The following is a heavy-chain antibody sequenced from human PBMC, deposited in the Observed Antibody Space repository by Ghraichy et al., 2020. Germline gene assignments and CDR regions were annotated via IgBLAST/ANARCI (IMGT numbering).Heavy chain of an antibody. CDR1: GFTFSSYA. D-gene: IGHD3-10*01. V-gene: IGHV3-23*01. Sequence: GGSLRLSCAASGFTFSSYAMSWVRQAPGKGLEWVSAISGSGGSTYYADSVKGRFTISRDNSKNTLYLQMNSLRAEDTAVYYCAKDMVVRGVIIGALDYWGQGTLVTVSS. CDR3: AKDMVVRGVIIGALDY. CDR2: ISGSGGST. J-gene: IGHJ4*02.